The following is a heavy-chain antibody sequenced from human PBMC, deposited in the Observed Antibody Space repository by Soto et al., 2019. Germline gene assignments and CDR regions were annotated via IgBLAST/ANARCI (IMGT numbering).Heavy chain of an antibody. V-gene: IGHV1-69*13. CDR1: GGTFSSYA. Sequence: ASVKVSCKASGGTFSSYAISWVRQAPGQGLEWMGGTIPIFGTANYAQKFQGRVTITADESTSTAYMGLSSLRSEDTAVYYCARDSHSPGGVMAGMDVWGQGTTVTVSS. CDR3: ARDSHSPGGVMAGMDV. J-gene: IGHJ6*02. CDR2: TIPIFGTA. D-gene: IGHD3-16*01.